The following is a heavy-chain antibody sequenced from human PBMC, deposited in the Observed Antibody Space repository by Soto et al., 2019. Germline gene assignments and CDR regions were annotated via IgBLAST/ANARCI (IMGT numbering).Heavy chain of an antibody. Sequence: EVQLVESGGGLVKPGGSLRLSCAASGFTFCRYSMNWVRQAPGKGLEWVSSISSGRTYTDYADSVKGRFTISGDNAKNSLYLQMNSLRAEDTAVYYCATMGSGYYYDYWGQGTLVTVSS. D-gene: IGHD3-22*01. CDR2: ISSGRTYT. CDR1: GFTFCRYS. CDR3: ATMGSGYYYDY. V-gene: IGHV3-21*01. J-gene: IGHJ4*02.